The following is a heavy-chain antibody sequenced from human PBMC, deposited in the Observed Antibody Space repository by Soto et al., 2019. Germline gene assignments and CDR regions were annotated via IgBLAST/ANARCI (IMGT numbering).Heavy chain of an antibody. Sequence: QVQLQESGPGLVKPSGTLSLTCAVSGGSVTNDNWWSWVRQPPGKGLEWIGEIYHSGSTNYNPSLKSRLPISIDNSNNQFSLKLNSVTAADTAVYYCASGGGGGNYWGQGTLVTVSS. D-gene: IGHD3-10*01. V-gene: IGHV4-4*02. CDR3: ASGGGGGNY. CDR2: IYHSGST. CDR1: GGSVTNDNW. J-gene: IGHJ4*02.